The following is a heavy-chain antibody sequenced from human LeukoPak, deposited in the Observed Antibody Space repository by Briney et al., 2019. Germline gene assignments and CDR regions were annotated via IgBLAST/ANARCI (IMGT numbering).Heavy chain of an antibody. CDR1: GFTFSSYE. V-gene: IGHV3-48*03. CDR3: AKPVGDGYSSGWELRD. D-gene: IGHD6-25*01. Sequence: AGGSLRLSCAASGFTFSSYEMNWVRQAPGKGLEWVSYISSSGSTIYYADSVKGRFTISRDNAKNSLYLQMNSLRAEDTAVYYCAKPVGDGYSSGWELRDWGQGTLVTVSS. CDR2: ISSSGSTI. J-gene: IGHJ4*02.